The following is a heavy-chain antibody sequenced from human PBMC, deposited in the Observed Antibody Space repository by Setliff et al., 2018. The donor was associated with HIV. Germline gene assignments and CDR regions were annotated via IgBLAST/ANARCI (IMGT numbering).Heavy chain of an antibody. V-gene: IGHV4-59*06. CDR1: GGSISNFY. CDR3: ARIDPGKFWSLDC. D-gene: IGHD1-1*01. Sequence: LSLTCTVSGGSISNFYWSWIRQPPGKGLEWIGYIYYSGSTYYNPSLKSRLTISLDTSKNQFSLKLTSVTAADTAVYYCARIDPGKFWSLDCWGRGTLVTVSS. CDR2: IYYSGST. J-gene: IGHJ4*02.